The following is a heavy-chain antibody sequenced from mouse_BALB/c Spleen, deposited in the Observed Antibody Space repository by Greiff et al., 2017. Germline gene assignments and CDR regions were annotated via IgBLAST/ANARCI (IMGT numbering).Heavy chain of an antibody. J-gene: IGHJ2*01. D-gene: IGHD2-3*01. CDR2: ISYSGST. CDR3: ASGDGYSYYFDY. CDR1: GYSITSDYA. V-gene: IGHV3-2*02. Sequence: EVKLVESGPGLVKPSQSLSLTCTVTGYSITSDYAWNWIRQFPGNQLEWMGYISYSGSTSYNPSLKSRISITRDTSKNQFFLQLNSVTTEDTATYYCASGDGYSYYFDYWGQGTTLTVSS.